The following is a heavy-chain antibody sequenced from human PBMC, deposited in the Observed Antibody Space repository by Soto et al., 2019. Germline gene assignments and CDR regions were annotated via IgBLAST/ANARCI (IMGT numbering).Heavy chain of an antibody. CDR3: AREGQVVVATDYYYYGMDV. V-gene: IGHV1-18*01. CDR2: ISVYNANT. D-gene: IGHD2-15*01. J-gene: IGHJ6*02. CDR1: GYSFTSHG. Sequence: QVQLVQSGAEAKKPGASVKVSCKASGYSFTSHGISWVRQAPGQGLEWMGWISVYNANTNYAQKVQGRVPMTTDTSTSTAYMELRSLRSDDTAVYYCAREGQVVVATDYYYYGMDVWGQGTTVTVSS.